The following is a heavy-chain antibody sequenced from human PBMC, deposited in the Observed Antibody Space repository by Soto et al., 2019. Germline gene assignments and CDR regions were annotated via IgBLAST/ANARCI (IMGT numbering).Heavy chain of an antibody. CDR1: GFSLTSGVG. J-gene: IGHJ4*02. CDR2: IYWYDDK. D-gene: IGHD5-12*01. Sequence: QITLKESGPTLVRPPQTLTLTCTFSGFSLTSGVGVGWIRQPPGKAMEWLALIYWYDDKHYSPYLKNRLTITKDTSKTLVVITTTNVGPVDTATYFCAHIDPEIVTVGGHGGFDYWGQGTLVTVSS. CDR3: AHIDPEIVTVGGHGGFDY. V-gene: IGHV2-5*01.